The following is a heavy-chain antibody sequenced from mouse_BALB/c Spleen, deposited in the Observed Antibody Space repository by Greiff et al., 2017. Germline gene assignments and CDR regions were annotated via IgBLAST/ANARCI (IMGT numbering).Heavy chain of an antibody. CDR3: TRDGRYYFDY. Sequence: EVKLVESGGGLVKPGGSLKLSCAASGFTFSSYTMSWVRQTPEKRLEWVATISSGGSYTYYPDSVKGRFTISRDNAKNTLYLQMSSLKSEDTAMYYCTRDGRYYFDYWGQGTTLTVSS. CDR1: GFTFSSYT. V-gene: IGHV5-6-4*01. D-gene: IGHD4-1*01. CDR2: ISSGGSYT. J-gene: IGHJ2*01.